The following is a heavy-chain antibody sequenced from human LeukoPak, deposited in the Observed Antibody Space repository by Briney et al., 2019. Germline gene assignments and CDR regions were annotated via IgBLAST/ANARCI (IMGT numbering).Heavy chain of an antibody. Sequence: PGGSLRLSCAASGFTFSDYYMSWIRQAPGKGLEWVSYISSSSSYTNYADSVKGRFTISRDNAKNSLYLQMNSLRAEDTAVYYCARLHSTEVILDYWGQGTLVTVSS. D-gene: IGHD3-16*02. CDR1: GFTFSDYY. CDR2: ISSSSSYT. V-gene: IGHV3-11*03. CDR3: ARLHSTEVILDY. J-gene: IGHJ4*02.